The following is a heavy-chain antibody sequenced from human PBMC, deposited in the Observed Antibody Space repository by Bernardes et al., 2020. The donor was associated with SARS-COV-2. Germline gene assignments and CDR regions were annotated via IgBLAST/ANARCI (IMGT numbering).Heavy chain of an antibody. CDR1: GYTFTSYD. J-gene: IGHJ4*02. V-gene: IGHV1-8*01. D-gene: IGHD3-3*01. CDR3: ARYDAATQSIDH. CDR2: MNPNNDHDNT. Sequence: ASVKVSCKASGYTFTSYDINWVRQATGHGLAWMGWMNPNNDHDNTGYAEKFQGRVTMTRNPSTNTAFMELSSLTSEDTALYYCARYDAATQSIDHWGQGTLVTVSS.